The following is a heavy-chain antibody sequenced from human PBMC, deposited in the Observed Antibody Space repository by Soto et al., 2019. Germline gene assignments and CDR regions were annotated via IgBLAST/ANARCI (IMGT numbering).Heavy chain of an antibody. D-gene: IGHD3-10*01. V-gene: IGHV4-39*01. J-gene: IGHJ5*02. CDR1: NGSISSAIYY. CDR2: IYHSGST. CDR3: AGRSSLASVQVYFGEISNYNWFDP. Sequence: SETLSLTCTVSNGSISSAIYYWGWIRQPPGKGLEWIGSIYHSGSTYYNPSLQGRVTISVDTSKNQFSLKLSSVTAAGTAVYFCAGRSSLASVQVYFGEISNYNWFDPWGQGTLVTVS.